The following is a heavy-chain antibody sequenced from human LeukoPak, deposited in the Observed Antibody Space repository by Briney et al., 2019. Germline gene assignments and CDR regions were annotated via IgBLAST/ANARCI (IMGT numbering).Heavy chain of an antibody. CDR3: ARETTMVRGVIRNYYYYYMDV. Sequence: QSGGSLRLSCAASGFTFGSYAMHWVRQAPGKGLEYVSAISSNGGSTYYANSVKGRFTISRDNSKNTLYLQMGSLRAEDMAVYYCARETTMVRGVIRNYYYYYMDVWGKGTTVTVSS. CDR1: GFTFGSYA. J-gene: IGHJ6*03. V-gene: IGHV3-64*01. CDR2: ISSNGGST. D-gene: IGHD3-10*01.